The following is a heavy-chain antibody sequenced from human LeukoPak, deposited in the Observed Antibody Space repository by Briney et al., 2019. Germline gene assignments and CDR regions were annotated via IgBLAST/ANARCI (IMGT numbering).Heavy chain of an antibody. Sequence: PGGSLRLSCAASGFTSSSYWMSWVRQAPGKGLEWVANIKQDGSEKYYVDSVKGRFTIPRDNAKNSLYLQMKSLRAEDTAVYYCARVRGTFLYYFDYWGQGTLVTVSS. V-gene: IGHV3-7*01. J-gene: IGHJ4*02. D-gene: IGHD3-16*01. CDR3: ARVRGTFLYYFDY. CDR2: IKQDGSEK. CDR1: GFTSSSYW.